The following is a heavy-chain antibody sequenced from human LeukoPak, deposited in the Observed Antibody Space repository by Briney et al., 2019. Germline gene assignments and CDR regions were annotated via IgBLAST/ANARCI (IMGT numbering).Heavy chain of an antibody. V-gene: IGHV3-33*06. D-gene: IGHD4-17*01. CDR3: AKGGRDYGDYYYYYMDV. CDR2: IWYDGSNK. J-gene: IGHJ6*03. CDR1: GFTFSSYG. Sequence: PGGSLRLSCAASGFTFSSYGMHWVRQAPGKGLEWVAVIWYDGSNKYYADSVKGRFTISRDNSKNTLYLQMNSLRAEDTAVYYCAKGGRDYGDYYYYYMDVWGKGTTVTVSS.